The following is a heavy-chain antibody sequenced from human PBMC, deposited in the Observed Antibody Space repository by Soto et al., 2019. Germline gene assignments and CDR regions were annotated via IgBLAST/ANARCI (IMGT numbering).Heavy chain of an antibody. J-gene: IGHJ5*02. CDR3: ARGNDYDILTGYSWFDP. CDR1: GFTFSSYS. Sequence: GGSLRLSCAASGFTFSSYSMNWVRQAPGKGLEWVSYISSSSSTIYYADSVKGRFTISRDNAKNSLYLQMNSLRDEDTAVYYCARGNDYDILTGYSWFDPWGQGTLVTVSS. CDR2: ISSSSSTI. V-gene: IGHV3-48*02. D-gene: IGHD3-9*01.